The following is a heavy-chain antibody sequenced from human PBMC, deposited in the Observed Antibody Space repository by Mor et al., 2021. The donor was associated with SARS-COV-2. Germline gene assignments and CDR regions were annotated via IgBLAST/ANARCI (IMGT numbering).Heavy chain of an antibody. CDR2: LSGFGSSV. Sequence: KGLEWVASLSGFGSSVYYADSVKGRFTVSRDSSKNTLDLQMNILRAEDTAVYYCAKSLEGYCSGGSCLPAFDSWGQGT. CDR3: AKSLEGYCSGGSCLPAFDS. V-gene: IGHV3-23*01. J-gene: IGHJ4*02. D-gene: IGHD2-15*01.